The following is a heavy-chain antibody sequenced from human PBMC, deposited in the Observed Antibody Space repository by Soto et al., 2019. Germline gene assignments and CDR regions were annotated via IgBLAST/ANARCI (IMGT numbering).Heavy chain of an antibody. CDR3: ARVLIGIVATRGVCSGGGCLYDWFDP. CDR2: IYHSGST. D-gene: IGHD2-15*01. CDR1: GGSISSSNG. J-gene: IGHJ5*02. V-gene: IGHV4-4*02. Sequence: PSETLCLTCAVSGGSISSSNGWSWVRQPPGKGLEWIGEIYHSGSTNYNPSLKSRVTISVDKSKNQFSLKLSSVTAADTAVYYCARVLIGIVATRGVCSGGGCLYDWFDPWGQGTLVTVSS.